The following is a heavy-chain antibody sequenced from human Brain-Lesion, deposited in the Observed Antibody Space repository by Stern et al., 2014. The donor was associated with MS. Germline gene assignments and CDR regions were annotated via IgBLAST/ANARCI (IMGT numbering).Heavy chain of an antibody. CDR1: GGSMNSRPYY. Sequence: VQLLQSGPGLVKPSQTLSLTCTVSGGSMNSRPYYWNWLRQPAGKALEWIGRIYISGSTNYNPSLGRRVTISIDTSKNKLYLKLSLWPAADTAVYYCAREGETSDFFPFDYWGQGAQVIVSS. CDR2: IYISGST. CDR3: AREGETSDFFPFDY. D-gene: IGHD3/OR15-3a*01. V-gene: IGHV4-61*02. J-gene: IGHJ4*02.